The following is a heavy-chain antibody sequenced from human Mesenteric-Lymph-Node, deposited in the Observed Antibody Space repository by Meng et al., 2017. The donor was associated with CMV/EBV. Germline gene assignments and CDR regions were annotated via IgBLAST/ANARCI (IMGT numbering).Heavy chain of an antibody. V-gene: IGHV1-2*06. CDR3: GRGQQTFDP. Sequence: QVQLVQSGAEVKKPGASGKVSCKASGYSFTGYSIHWVRQATGQGLEWMGRISPNTGDTIYGENFQGRVTMTRDTSINTAYMELSSLTSDDTAVYYCGRGQQTFDPWGQGTLVTVSS. CDR2: ISPNTGDT. J-gene: IGHJ5*02. CDR1: GYSFTGYS. D-gene: IGHD1-1*01.